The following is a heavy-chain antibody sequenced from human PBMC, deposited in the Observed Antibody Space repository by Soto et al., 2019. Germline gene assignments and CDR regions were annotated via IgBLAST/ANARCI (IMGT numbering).Heavy chain of an antibody. CDR1: GGTFSSYA. J-gene: IGHJ4*02. CDR3: ARDLERVDTAMVGPFDY. Sequence: QVQLVQSGAEVKKPGCSVQVSCKASGGTFSSYAISWVRQAPGQGLEWMGGNIPIFGTANYAQKLQGRVTITTDACTSTDYMELSSLRSEDTAVYYCARDLERVDTAMVGPFDYWGQGALVTVSS. CDR2: NIPIFGTA. V-gene: IGHV1-69*01. D-gene: IGHD5-18*01.